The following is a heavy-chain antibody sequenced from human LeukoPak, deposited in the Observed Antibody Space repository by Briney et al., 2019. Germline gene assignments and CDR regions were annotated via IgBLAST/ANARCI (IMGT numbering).Heavy chain of an antibody. CDR3: AKVRYDSSGYQSPYFDY. CDR2: ISGSGSST. D-gene: IGHD3-22*01. J-gene: IGHJ4*02. CDR1: GFTFSNYA. V-gene: IGHV3-23*01. Sequence: GGSLRLSCAASGFTFSNYAVSWVRQAPGKGLEWVSVISGSGSSTYYADSVKGRFTISRDNSKNTLYLQMNSLRAEDTAVYYCAKVRYDSSGYQSPYFDYWGQGTLVTVSS.